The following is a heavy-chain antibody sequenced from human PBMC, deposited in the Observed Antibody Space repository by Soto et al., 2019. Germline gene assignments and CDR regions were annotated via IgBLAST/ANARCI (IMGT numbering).Heavy chain of an antibody. Sequence: GGSLRLSCAASGFTFSNAWMSWVRQAPGKGLEWVGRIKSKTDGGTTDYAAPVKGRFTISRDDSKNTLYLQMNSLKTEDTAVYYCTTPSVGDYGDYRPMGEDYGMDVWGQGTTVTVSS. CDR3: TTPSVGDYGDYRPMGEDYGMDV. D-gene: IGHD4-17*01. CDR2: IKSKTDGGTT. CDR1: GFTFSNAW. J-gene: IGHJ6*02. V-gene: IGHV3-15*01.